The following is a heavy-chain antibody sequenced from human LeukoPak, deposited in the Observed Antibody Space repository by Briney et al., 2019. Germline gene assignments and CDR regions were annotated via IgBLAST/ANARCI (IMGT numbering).Heavy chain of an antibody. Sequence: ASVKVSCKASGGTFSSYAISWVRQAPGQGLEWMGRIIPIFGIANYAQKFQGRVTITADKSTSTAYMELRSLRSEDTAVYYCASHYSYCSSTSCYAGRYGMDVWGQGTTVTVSS. CDR2: IIPIFGIA. V-gene: IGHV1-69*04. CDR1: GGTFSSYA. D-gene: IGHD2-2*01. CDR3: ASHYSYCSSTSCYAGRYGMDV. J-gene: IGHJ6*02.